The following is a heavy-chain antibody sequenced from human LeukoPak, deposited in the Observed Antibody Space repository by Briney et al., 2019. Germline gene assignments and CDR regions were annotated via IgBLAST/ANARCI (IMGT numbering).Heavy chain of an antibody. CDR3: ARGYGEFRVEGRYFHS. CDR1: AGSITNYD. D-gene: IGHD4-17*01. CDR2: VHYSGTA. Sequence: SETLSLTCTVSAGSITNYDWSWVRQPPGKGLEFIRHVHYSGTANYNPSLRSRVTISIDTSKKHFFLKLKSVTAADTAVYYCARGYGEFRVEGRYFHSSGQGALVTVSS. V-gene: IGHV4-59*01. J-gene: IGHJ4*02.